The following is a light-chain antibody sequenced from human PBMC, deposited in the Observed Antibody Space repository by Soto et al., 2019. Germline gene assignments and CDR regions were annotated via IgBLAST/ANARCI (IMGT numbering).Light chain of an antibody. Sequence: QSALSQPASVSGSPGQSITISCAGTSSDVGGYHYVSWYQQHPGKAPKLMISEVSNRTSGVSNRFSGSKSGNTASLTISGLQAEDEADYYCSSYTGTSTLVFGGGTKLTVL. CDR1: SSDVGGYHY. CDR2: EVS. V-gene: IGLV2-14*01. CDR3: SSYTGTSTLV. J-gene: IGLJ3*02.